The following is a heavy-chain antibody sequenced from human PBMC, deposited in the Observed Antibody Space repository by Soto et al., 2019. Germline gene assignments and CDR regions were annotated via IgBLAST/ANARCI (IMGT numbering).Heavy chain of an antibody. V-gene: IGHV3-21*04. CDR2: ILSSSGSI. CDR1: GVTFSSFS. CDR3: ARAVGCSSTSCYYGPVEYYYYGMDV. J-gene: IGHJ6*02. Sequence: GGSLRLSCAASGVTFSSFSFNWVRQAPGKGLEWVSFILSSSGSIYYADSVKGRFTMTRDTSISTAYMELSRLRSDDTAVYYCARAVGCSSTSCYYGPVEYYYYGMDVWGQGTTVTVSS. D-gene: IGHD2-2*01.